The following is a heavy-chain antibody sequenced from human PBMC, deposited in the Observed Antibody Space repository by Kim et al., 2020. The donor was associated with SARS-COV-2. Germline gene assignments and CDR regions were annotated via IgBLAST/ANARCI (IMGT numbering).Heavy chain of an antibody. V-gene: IGHV3-23*01. CDR3: AKSVGGRYFDC. J-gene: IGHJ4*02. D-gene: IGHD1-26*01. Sequence: GGSLRLSCVASGFFFNSYDMNWVRQAPGKGLEWVSVIGGGGGTYHADSVKGRFTISRDNSKNTLYLQMNSLGAEDTAKYYCAKSVGGRYFDCWGQGTLVTVSS. CDR2: IGGGGGT. CDR1: GFFFNSYD.